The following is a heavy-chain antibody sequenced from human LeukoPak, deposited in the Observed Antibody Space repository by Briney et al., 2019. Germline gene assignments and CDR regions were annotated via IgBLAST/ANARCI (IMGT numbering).Heavy chain of an antibody. CDR1: GFSLSDYS. J-gene: IGHJ5*02. CDR3: SRDRDFGVGNWFDP. Sequence: GGALRLSRAPSGFSLSDYSLNWVRQAPGQGLAWVSSISRSGSYIYYADSVKGRFTISRDDAKKSLHLQINVFRSQGPAVYFLSRDRDFGVGNWFDPWGQGTLVTVSS. D-gene: IGHD3-3*01. V-gene: IGHV3-21*04. CDR2: ISRSGSYI.